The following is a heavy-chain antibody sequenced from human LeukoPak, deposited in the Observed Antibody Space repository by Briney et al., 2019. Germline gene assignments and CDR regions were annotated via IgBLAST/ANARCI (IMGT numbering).Heavy chain of an antibody. CDR2: MNPNSGNT. CDR3: ARGIPLVQGSFDY. CDR1: GYTFTSYD. J-gene: IGHJ4*02. D-gene: IGHD6-6*01. Sequence: EASVKVSCKASGYTFTSYDINWVRQATGQGLEWMGWMNPNSGNTGYAQKFQGRVTITRNTFISTAYMELSSLRSEDTAVYYCARGIPLVQGSFDYWGQGTLVTVSS. V-gene: IGHV1-8*03.